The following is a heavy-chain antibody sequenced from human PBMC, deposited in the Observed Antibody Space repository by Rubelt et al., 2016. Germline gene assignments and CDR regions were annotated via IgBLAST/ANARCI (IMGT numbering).Heavy chain of an antibody. CDR3: ARGGMDV. Sequence: SLRLSCAASGFTISSDALHWVRQAPGKGLEWVALISYDGSKTYYADSVKGRFTISRDNSKNTLYLQMNSLRAEDTAVYYCARGGMDVWGQGTTVTVSS. V-gene: IGHV3-30*14. J-gene: IGHJ6*02. CDR2: ISYDGSKT. CDR1: GFTISSDA.